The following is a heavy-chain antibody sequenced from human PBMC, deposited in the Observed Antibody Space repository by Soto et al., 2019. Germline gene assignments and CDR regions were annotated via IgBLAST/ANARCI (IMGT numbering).Heavy chain of an antibody. J-gene: IGHJ4*02. D-gene: IGHD3-22*01. V-gene: IGHV4-61*01. CDR1: GGTVNTPPYY. CDR2: IYYNGTT. CDR3: ARDHHSYYDTSCYYPYFDF. Sequence: SETLSLTCTVSGGTVNTPPYYWTWIRQPPGGGLEWIGCIYYNGTTRYNPSFKSRVGISIDTSKNQFSLRLNSLTAADTAVYYCARDHHSYYDTSCYYPYFDFWGQGALVTVAS.